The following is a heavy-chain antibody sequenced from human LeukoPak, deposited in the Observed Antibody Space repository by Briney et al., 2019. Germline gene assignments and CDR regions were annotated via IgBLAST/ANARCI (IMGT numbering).Heavy chain of an antibody. Sequence: ASVKVSCKASGYTFTSYYMHWVRQAPGQGLEWMGIINPSGGSTSYAQKFQGRVTMTEDTSTDTAYMELSSLRSEDTAVYYCATIKTQWELLSDWLDPWGQGTLVTVSS. CDR1: GYTFTSYY. CDR2: INPSGGST. J-gene: IGHJ5*02. CDR3: ATIKTQWELLSDWLDP. V-gene: IGHV1-46*01. D-gene: IGHD1-26*01.